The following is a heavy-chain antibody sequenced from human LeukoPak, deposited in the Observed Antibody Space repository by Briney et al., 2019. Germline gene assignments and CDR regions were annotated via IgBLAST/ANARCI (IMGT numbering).Heavy chain of an antibody. Sequence: PGGSLRLSCAASGFTFSSYHMSWVRQAPGKGLEWVANIKHDGSEKYYVDSVKGRFTISRDNAKNSLYLQMNSLRAEDTAVYYCAREGQVVPAFDYWGQGTLVTVSS. V-gene: IGHV3-7*05. CDR1: GFTFSSYH. CDR3: AREGQVVPAFDY. D-gene: IGHD2-21*02. CDR2: IKHDGSEK. J-gene: IGHJ4*02.